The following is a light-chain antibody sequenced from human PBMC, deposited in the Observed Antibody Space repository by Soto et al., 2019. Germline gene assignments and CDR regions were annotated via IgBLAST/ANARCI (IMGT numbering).Light chain of an antibody. Sequence: DIQMTQSPSSLSASVGDRVTITCRASQSLSRHLTWYQQKPGEAPKLLIYATSNLQSGVPSRFSGSGSETDFTLTIDSLQPEDFATYYCQHSFSPPYTFGQGTKVDIK. CDR2: ATS. J-gene: IGKJ2*01. V-gene: IGKV1-39*01. CDR1: QSLSRH. CDR3: QHSFSPPYT.